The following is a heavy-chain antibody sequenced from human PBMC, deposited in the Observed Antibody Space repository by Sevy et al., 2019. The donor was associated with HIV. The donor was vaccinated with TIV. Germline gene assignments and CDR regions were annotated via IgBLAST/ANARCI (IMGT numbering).Heavy chain of an antibody. D-gene: IGHD3-3*01. V-gene: IGHV3-11*01. CDR2: ISSSGSTI. J-gene: IGHJ6*02. CDR1: GFTFSDYY. CDR3: AVAQGGQYDFWGGPPVDGMDV. Sequence: GSLRLSCAASGFTFSDYYMSWIRQAPGKGLEWVSYISSSGSTIYYADSVKGRFTISRDNAKNSLYLQMNSLRAEDTAVYYCAVAQGGQYDFWGGPPVDGMDVWGQGTTVTVSS.